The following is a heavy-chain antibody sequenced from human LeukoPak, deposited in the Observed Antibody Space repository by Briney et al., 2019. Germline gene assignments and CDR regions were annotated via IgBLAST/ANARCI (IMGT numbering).Heavy chain of an antibody. J-gene: IGHJ4*02. Sequence: GGSLRLSCAASGFTFSSYGMHWVRQAPGKGLEWMAVISYDGSNKYYADSVKGRFTISRDNSKNTLYLQMNSLRAEDTAVYYCAKRYYYGSGSILWGQGTLVTVSS. D-gene: IGHD3-10*01. CDR2: ISYDGSNK. CDR1: GFTFSSYG. CDR3: AKRYYYGSGSIL. V-gene: IGHV3-30*18.